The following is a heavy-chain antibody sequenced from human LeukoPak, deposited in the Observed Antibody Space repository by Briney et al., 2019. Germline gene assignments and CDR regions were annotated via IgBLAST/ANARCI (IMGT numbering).Heavy chain of an antibody. CDR2: INHSGST. D-gene: IGHD3-16*02. CDR1: GGSFSDYY. CDR3: ARDQVVMITFGGVIEQRYYGMDV. V-gene: IGHV4-34*01. J-gene: IGHJ6*02. Sequence: SETLSLTCAVYGGSFSDYYWSWIRQPPGKGLEWIGEINHSGSTNYNPSLKSRVTVSVDTSKNQFSLKLSSVTAADTAVYYCARDQVVMITFGGVIEQRYYGMDVWGQGTTVTVSS.